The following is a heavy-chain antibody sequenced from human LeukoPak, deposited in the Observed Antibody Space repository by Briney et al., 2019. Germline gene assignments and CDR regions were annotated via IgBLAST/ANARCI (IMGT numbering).Heavy chain of an antibody. V-gene: IGHV3-74*01. CDR2: INGDGSST. J-gene: IGHJ4*02. D-gene: IGHD3-22*01. CDR3: ARPHYDSSGYYYDYFDY. Sequence: GGSLRLSCAASGFTFSNYWMHWVRQAPGKGLVWVSRINGDGSSTSYADSVKGRFAISRDNAKNTLYLQMNSLRVEDTAVYYCARPHYDSSGYYYDYFDYWGQGTLVTVSS. CDR1: GFTFSNYW.